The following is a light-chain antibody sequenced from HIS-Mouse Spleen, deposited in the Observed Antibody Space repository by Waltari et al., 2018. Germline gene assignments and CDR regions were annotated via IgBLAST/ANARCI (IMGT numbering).Light chain of an antibody. CDR3: CSYAGSSTWV. Sequence: QSALTQPASVSGSPGQSITISCTGTSSDVGSYNLVSWYQQHPGKAPKLMYYEGSKRPSWFSNRFAGSKSGNTASLTIAGLQAEDEADYYCCSYAGSSTWVFGGGTKLTVL. CDR1: SSDVGSYNL. CDR2: EGS. J-gene: IGLJ3*02. V-gene: IGLV2-23*01.